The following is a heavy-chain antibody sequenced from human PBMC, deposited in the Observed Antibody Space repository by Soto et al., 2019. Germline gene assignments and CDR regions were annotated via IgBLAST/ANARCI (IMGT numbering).Heavy chain of an antibody. V-gene: IGHV4-59*01. Sequence: SETLSLTCTVSGGSISSYYWSWIRPPPGKGLEWIGYIHYSGSTNYNPSLKSRVTISVDTSKNQFSLKLSSVTAADTAVYYCARVDSSGWYYFDYWGQGTLVTVSS. J-gene: IGHJ4*02. CDR2: IHYSGST. D-gene: IGHD6-19*01. CDR3: ARVDSSGWYYFDY. CDR1: GGSISSYY.